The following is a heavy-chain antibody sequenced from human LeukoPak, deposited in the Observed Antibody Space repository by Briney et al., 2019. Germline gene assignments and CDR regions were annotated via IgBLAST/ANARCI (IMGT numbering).Heavy chain of an antibody. CDR2: INPSGGST. D-gene: IGHD2-2*01. Sequence: ASVKVSCKASGYTFTSYYMHWVRQAPGQGLEWMGIINPSGGSTSYAQKFQGRVTMTRDTSTSTVYMELSRLTSDDTAVYYCAKRYCSSPNCYANFDYWGQGTLVTVSS. V-gene: IGHV1-46*01. CDR3: AKRYCSSPNCYANFDY. CDR1: GYTFTSYY. J-gene: IGHJ4*02.